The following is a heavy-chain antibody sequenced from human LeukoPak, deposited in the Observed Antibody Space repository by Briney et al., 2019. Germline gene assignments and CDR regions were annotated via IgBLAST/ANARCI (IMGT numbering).Heavy chain of an antibody. CDR3: ARSVGLTGGGVDV. CDR2: TTKSVSTI. D-gene: IGHD3-9*01. Sequence: RGCLRLSCAPSGFTLSDYNMNWVRQAPGKGLGWVSYTTKSVSTIHDADSVRGRFTISRDNAKNSLYLQMNSLRAEGTAVYYCARSVGLTGGGVDVWGQGTTVTVSS. J-gene: IGHJ6*02. V-gene: IGHV3-11*01. CDR1: GFTLSDYN.